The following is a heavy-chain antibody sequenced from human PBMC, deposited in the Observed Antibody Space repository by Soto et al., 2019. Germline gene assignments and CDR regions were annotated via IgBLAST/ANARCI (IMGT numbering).Heavy chain of an antibody. Sequence: ASVKVSCKASGYTFTSYAMHWVRQAPGQRLEWMGWINAGNGNTKYSQKFQGRVTITRDTSASTAYMELSSLRSEDTAVYYCARVQWLATGPDYYYYMDVWGKGTTVTVSS. CDR2: INAGNGNT. D-gene: IGHD6-19*01. J-gene: IGHJ6*03. CDR3: ARVQWLATGPDYYYYMDV. CDR1: GYTFTSYA. V-gene: IGHV1-3*01.